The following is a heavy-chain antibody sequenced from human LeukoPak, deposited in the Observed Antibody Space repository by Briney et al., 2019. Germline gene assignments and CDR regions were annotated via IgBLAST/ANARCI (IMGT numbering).Heavy chain of an antibody. Sequence: GGSLRLSCAASGFSPGSYGIHWVRQAPSKGLEWVAVISFDGGTKYYADSVKGRFTISRDNSKNTLYLEMNSLRAEDTAVYYCARGPVAGARGGFDYWGQGTLVTVSS. D-gene: IGHD6-19*01. J-gene: IGHJ4*02. V-gene: IGHV3-30*03. CDR2: ISFDGGTK. CDR3: ARGPVAGARGGFDY. CDR1: GFSPGSYG.